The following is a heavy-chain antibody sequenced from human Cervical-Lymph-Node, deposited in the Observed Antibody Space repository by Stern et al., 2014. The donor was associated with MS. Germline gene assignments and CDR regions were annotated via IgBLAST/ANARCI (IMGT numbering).Heavy chain of an antibody. CDR1: GITFSHSV. V-gene: IGHV1-58*02. Sequence: QLVQSGPEVKKPGTSVKVSCKASGITFSHSVIQWLRQARGQRPEWIGGVVVFNGEANYAPRFQGRVTITRDKFTRTVYMELRSLKSEDTAIYYCASERYTYYDDQRPPGGFDPWGQGTLVTVSS. J-gene: IGHJ5*02. CDR3: ASERYTYYDDQRPPGGFDP. CDR2: VVVFNGEA. D-gene: IGHD5-18*01.